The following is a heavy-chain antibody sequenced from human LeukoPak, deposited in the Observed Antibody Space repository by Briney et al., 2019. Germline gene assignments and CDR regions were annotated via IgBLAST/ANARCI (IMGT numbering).Heavy chain of an antibody. D-gene: IGHD3-22*01. V-gene: IGHV5-51*01. CDR2: IYPGDSDT. J-gene: IGHJ4*02. CDR3: ARRPRDSSGYYFDL. Sequence: GESLKTSCKGPGSTFSTYWIALVRQMPGRGLEWMGIIYPGDSDTRYSPSFQGQVTISADKYISTAYLQWNNLEASDTAIYYCARRPRDSSGYYFDLWGQGTLVTVSS. CDR1: GSTFSTYW.